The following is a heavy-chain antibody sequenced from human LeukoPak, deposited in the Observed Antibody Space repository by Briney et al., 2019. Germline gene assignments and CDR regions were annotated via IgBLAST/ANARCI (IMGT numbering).Heavy chain of an antibody. CDR1: GFTFTSSA. V-gene: IGHV1-58*01. J-gene: IGHJ4*02. CDR3: AADLQGNSNLDY. Sequence: SVKVSCKASGFTFTSSAVQWVRQARGQRLEWIGWIVVGSGNTNYAQKFQERVTITRNMSTSTAYMELSSLRSEDTAVYYCAADLQGNSNLDYWGQGTLVTVSS. CDR2: IVVGSGNT. D-gene: IGHD4-11*01.